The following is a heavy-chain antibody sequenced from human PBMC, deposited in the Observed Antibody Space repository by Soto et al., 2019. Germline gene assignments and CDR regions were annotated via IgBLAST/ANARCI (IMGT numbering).Heavy chain of an antibody. CDR1: GFTFSSYA. J-gene: IGHJ4*02. D-gene: IGHD4-17*01. Sequence: GFLRLSCAASGFTFSSYAISWVRQAPGKGLEWVSIITSDGRTYYADSVKGRFTISRDNSKNTVYLQMNSLRAEDTAVYYCAKDYSTVTTDPLSVVLFDYWGQGALVTVYS. CDR2: ITSDGRT. CDR3: AKDYSTVTTDPLSVVLFDY. V-gene: IGHV3-23*01.